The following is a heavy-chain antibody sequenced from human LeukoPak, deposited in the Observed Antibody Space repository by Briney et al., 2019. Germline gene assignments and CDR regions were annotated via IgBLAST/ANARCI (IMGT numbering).Heavy chain of an antibody. CDR3: AKVPRGAGTPSGY. D-gene: IGHD3-3*01. CDR2: ISGSGGST. Sequence: GGSLRLSCAASGFTFTSYGMSWVRQAPGKGLEWVSGISGSGGSTYYADSVKGRFTISRDNSKNTLYLQMNSLRAEDTAVYYCAKVPRGAGTPSGYWGQGTLVTVSS. CDR1: GFTFTSYG. V-gene: IGHV3-23*01. J-gene: IGHJ4*02.